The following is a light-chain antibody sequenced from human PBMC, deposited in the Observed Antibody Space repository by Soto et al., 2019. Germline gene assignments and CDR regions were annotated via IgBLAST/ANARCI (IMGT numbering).Light chain of an antibody. CDR3: FSFTTDWTHV. CDR2: NVN. V-gene: IGLV2-18*02. Sequence: LIQPPSVSGSPGQSVTISCTGTSSDVGSYDYVSWYQQHPGTVPKPMIYNVNTRPSGVPDRFSGSKSGTAASLTISGLQTEDEADYFCFSFTTDWTHVFGTGTKVTVL. J-gene: IGLJ1*01. CDR1: SSDVGSYDY.